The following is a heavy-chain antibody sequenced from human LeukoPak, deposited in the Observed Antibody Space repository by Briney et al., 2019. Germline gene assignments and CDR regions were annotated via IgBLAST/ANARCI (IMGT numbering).Heavy chain of an antibody. D-gene: IGHD6-13*01. J-gene: IGHJ5*02. CDR3: ATGPYSTNEVVWFDP. Sequence: ASVKVTCKASGGSFSSYAISWVRQAPGQGLEWMGGFDPEDGETIYAQKFQGRVTMTEDTSTDTAYMELSSLRSEDTAVYYCATGPYSTNEVVWFDPWGQGTLVTVSS. V-gene: IGHV1-24*01. CDR2: FDPEDGET. CDR1: GGSFSSYA.